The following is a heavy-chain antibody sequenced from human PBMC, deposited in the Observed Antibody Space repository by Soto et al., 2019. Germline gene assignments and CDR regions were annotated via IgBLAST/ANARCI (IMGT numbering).Heavy chain of an antibody. V-gene: IGHV1-18*04. J-gene: IGHJ5*01. D-gene: IGHD3-16*01. CDR3: ARDQWLKVPAVVGDRFDS. CDR1: GYDFIGHG. Sequence: QVPLVQSGGEVKKPGDSVKVSCKASGYDFIGHGISWVRQAPGQGLEWMGWINSYNGDTKYAQKYQDRVSLTKERSTRTAYMELRRLTSDDTAVYYCARDQWLKVPAVVGDRFDSWGQGTLVTVSS. CDR2: INSYNGDT.